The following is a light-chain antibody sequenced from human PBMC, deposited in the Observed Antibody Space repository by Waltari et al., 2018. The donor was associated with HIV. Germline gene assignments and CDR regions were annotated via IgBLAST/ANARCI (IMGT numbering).Light chain of an antibody. CDR3: QSYDADNHWV. CDR2: EDH. CDR1: SGGIDSNY. V-gene: IGLV6-57*03. J-gene: IGLJ3*02. Sequence: FMLTQPHSVSESPGKTVTISCGRSSGGIDSNYVQWSQHRPGRAPTTVIFEDHERPSGVPVRFSGSIDISANSAFLTISCLETEDEADYYCQSYDADNHWVFGGGTKLTVL.